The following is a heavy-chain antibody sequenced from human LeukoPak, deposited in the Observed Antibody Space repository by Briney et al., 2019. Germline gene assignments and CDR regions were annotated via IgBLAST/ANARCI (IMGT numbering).Heavy chain of an antibody. J-gene: IGHJ4*02. Sequence: GGSLRLSCAASGFTFGSYAMSWVRQAPGKGLEWVSAISGSGGSTYYADSVKGRFTISRDNSKNTLYLQMNSLRAEDTAVYYCAKVTMVRGVTIDYWGQGTLVTVSS. D-gene: IGHD3-10*01. CDR1: GFTFGSYA. V-gene: IGHV3-23*01. CDR3: AKVTMVRGVTIDY. CDR2: ISGSGGST.